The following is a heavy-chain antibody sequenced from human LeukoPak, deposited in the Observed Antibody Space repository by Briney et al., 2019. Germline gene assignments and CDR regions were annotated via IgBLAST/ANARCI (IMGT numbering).Heavy chain of an antibody. CDR1: GGSISSYY. J-gene: IGHJ4*02. CDR3: AKGEGGSGYEVVRFPLVS. D-gene: IGHD5-12*01. Sequence: SETLSLTCTVSGGSISSYYWSWIRQPPGKGLEWIGRIYTSESTNYNPSLKSRVTMSLDTSKSQFSLQLNSVTPEDTAVYYCAKGEGGSGYEVVRFPLVSWGQGTLVTVSS. CDR2: IYTSEST. V-gene: IGHV4-4*07.